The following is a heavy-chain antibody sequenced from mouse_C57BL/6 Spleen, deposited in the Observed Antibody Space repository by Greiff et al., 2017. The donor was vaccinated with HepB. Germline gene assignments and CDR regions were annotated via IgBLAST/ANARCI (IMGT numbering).Heavy chain of an antibody. D-gene: IGHD4-1*01. J-gene: IGHJ3*01. CDR3: AREGTGISFAY. V-gene: IGHV3-1*01. Sequence: EVQVVESGPGMVKPSQSLSLTCTVTGYSITSGYDWHWIRHFPGNKLEWMGYISYSGSTNYNPSLKSRISITHDTSKNHFFLKLNSVTTEDTATYYCAREGTGISFAYWGQGTLVTVSA. CDR1: GYSITSGYD. CDR2: ISYSGST.